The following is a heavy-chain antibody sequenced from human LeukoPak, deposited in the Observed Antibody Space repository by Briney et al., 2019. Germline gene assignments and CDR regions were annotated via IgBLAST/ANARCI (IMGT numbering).Heavy chain of an antibody. J-gene: IGHJ6*02. CDR1: GFTFSRHG. D-gene: IGHD3-22*01. V-gene: IGHV3-53*01. CDR2: IYSGGST. Sequence: GGSLRLSCEGSGFTFSRHGMHWVRQAPGKGLEWVSVIYSGGSTYYADSVKGRFTISRGNSKNTLYLQMNSLRAEDTAVYYCARDHRYYDSSGYRVYYYYGMDVWGQGTTVTVSS. CDR3: ARDHRYYDSSGYRVYYYYGMDV.